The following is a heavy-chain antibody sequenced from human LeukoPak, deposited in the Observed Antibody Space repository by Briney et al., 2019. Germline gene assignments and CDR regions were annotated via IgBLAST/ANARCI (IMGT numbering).Heavy chain of an antibody. CDR2: VYYSGTT. CDR1: GGSITSHH. Sequence: SETLSLTCTVSGGSITSHHWSWLRQPPGKGLEWIGNVYYSGTTIYNPSLKSRVTISVDTAKNQFSLRLSSVTAADAAVDYCASDSSSYHWFDYWGQGTLVTVSS. D-gene: IGHD3-22*01. CDR3: ASDSSSYHWFDY. J-gene: IGHJ4*02. V-gene: IGHV4-59*11.